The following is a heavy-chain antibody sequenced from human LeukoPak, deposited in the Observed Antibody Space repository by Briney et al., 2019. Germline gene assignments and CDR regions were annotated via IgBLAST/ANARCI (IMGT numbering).Heavy chain of an antibody. CDR1: GFTFGSFD. Sequence: AGWSLRLSCAASGFTFGSFDMQWVRQAPGKGLEWVAYISGTGRTIFYTDSVKGRFTISRDNAKNSLSLQMTSLRVEDTAIYYCAREYRTAMVDYWGQGTLVTVSS. D-gene: IGHD5-18*01. J-gene: IGHJ4*02. CDR2: ISGTGRTI. V-gene: IGHV3-48*03. CDR3: AREYRTAMVDY.